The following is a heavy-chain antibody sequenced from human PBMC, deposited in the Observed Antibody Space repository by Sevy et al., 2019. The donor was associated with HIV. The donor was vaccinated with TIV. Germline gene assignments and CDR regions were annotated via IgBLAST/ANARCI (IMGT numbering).Heavy chain of an antibody. V-gene: IGHV3-30-3*01. Sequence: GGSLRLSCAASGFTFSSSAMHWVRQAPGKGLEWVALISFDASNIFYADSVKGRFTISRDNSKNTLYLQMNSLRVEDTAVYYCARDGIAARLGLDYWGQGTLVTVSS. J-gene: IGHJ4*02. CDR2: ISFDASNI. D-gene: IGHD6-6*01. CDR1: GFTFSSSA. CDR3: ARDGIAARLGLDY.